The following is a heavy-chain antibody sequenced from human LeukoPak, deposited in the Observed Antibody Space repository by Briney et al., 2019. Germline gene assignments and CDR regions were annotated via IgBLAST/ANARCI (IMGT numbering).Heavy chain of an antibody. D-gene: IGHD3-3*01. CDR2: IIPIFGTA. V-gene: IGHV1-69*01. Sequence: ASVKVSCKASGGTFSSYAISWVRQAPGQGLEWMGGIIPIFGTANYAQKFQGRVTITADESTSTAYMELSSLRSEDTAVYYCARGGYDFWGGSLYYYYYMDVWGKGTTVTVSS. J-gene: IGHJ6*03. CDR3: ARGGYDFWGGSLYYYYYMDV. CDR1: GGTFSSYA.